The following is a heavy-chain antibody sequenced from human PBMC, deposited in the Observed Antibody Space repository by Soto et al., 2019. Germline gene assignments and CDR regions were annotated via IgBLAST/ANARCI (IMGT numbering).Heavy chain of an antibody. D-gene: IGHD3-22*01. CDR3: ARAYYDRSGYAVDP. Sequence: PSETLSLTCTVSGGSISSSYWSWIRLPPGKGLEWIGYIYHSGSTYYNSSPKSRVTISVDRSNNQFSLKLSSVTAADTAVYYCARAYYDRSGYAVDPWGQGTLVTVSS. V-gene: IGHV4-59*08. J-gene: IGHJ5*02. CDR2: IYHSGST. CDR1: GGSISSSY.